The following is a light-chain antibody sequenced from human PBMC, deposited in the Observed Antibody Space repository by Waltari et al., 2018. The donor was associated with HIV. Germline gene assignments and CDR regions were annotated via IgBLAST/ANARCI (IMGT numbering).Light chain of an antibody. CDR2: YDS. CDR1: RIGTKS. J-gene: IGLJ2*01. V-gene: IGLV3-21*04. CDR3: EVWDETRNHVV. Sequence: YVLTQPPSVSVAPGKTATITCGGDRIGTKSVHWYQQKSGQAPQLIIYYDSDRPSGIPERFSGSNSGCAATLTSSRVEAGDEADYYCEVWDETRNHVVFGGGTKLFAL.